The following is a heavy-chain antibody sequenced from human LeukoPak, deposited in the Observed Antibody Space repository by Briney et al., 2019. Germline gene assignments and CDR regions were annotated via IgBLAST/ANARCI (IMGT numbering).Heavy chain of an antibody. V-gene: IGHV4-59*01. J-gene: IGHJ4*02. CDR3: ARVEQLVRNYYFDY. Sequence: SETLSLTCTVSGGSISSYYWSWIRQPPGKGLEWIGYIYYSGSTNYNPSLKSRVTVSVDTSKNQFSLKLSSVTAADTAVYYCARVEQLVRNYYFDYWGQGTLVTASS. CDR1: GGSISSYY. D-gene: IGHD6-6*01. CDR2: IYYSGST.